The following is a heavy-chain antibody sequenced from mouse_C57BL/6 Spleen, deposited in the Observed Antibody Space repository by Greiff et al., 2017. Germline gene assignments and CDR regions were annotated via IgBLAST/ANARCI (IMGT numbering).Heavy chain of an antibody. CDR3: ASYYYGSSLYFDY. CDR2: IYPSDSET. V-gene: IGHV1-61*01. CDR1: GYTFTSYW. D-gene: IGHD1-1*01. J-gene: IGHJ2*01. Sequence: QVHVKQPGAELVRPGSSVKLSCKASGYTFTSYWMDWVKQRPGQGLEWIGNIYPSDSETHYNQKFKDKATLTVDKSSSTAYMQLSSLTSEDTAVYYCASYYYGSSLYFDYWGQGTTLTVSS.